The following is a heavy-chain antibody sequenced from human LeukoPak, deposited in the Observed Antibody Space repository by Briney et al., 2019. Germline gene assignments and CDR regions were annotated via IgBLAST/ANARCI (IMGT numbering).Heavy chain of an antibody. CDR1: GFTFSSYW. J-gene: IGHJ3*02. CDR3: ARRGDYGYAFDI. Sequence: GGPLRLSCAASGFTFSSYWMHWVRQAPGKGLVWVSRINSDGSSTSYADSVKGRFTISRDNAKNTLYLQMNSLRAEDTAVYYCARRGDYGYAFDIWGQGTMVTVSS. V-gene: IGHV3-74*01. CDR2: INSDGSST. D-gene: IGHD4-17*01.